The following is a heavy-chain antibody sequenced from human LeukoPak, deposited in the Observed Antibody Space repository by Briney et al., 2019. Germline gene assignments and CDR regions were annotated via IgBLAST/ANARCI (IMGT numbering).Heavy chain of an antibody. Sequence: GGSLRLSCAASGFTFSRYAMTWVRQAPGKGLEWVAVISYDGSNKYYADSVKGRFTISRDNSKNTLYLLMDSLRAEDTGVYYCATARDNYDISGFSALEYWGQGTLVTVSS. J-gene: IGHJ4*02. CDR2: ISYDGSNK. V-gene: IGHV3-30-3*01. CDR1: GFTFSRYA. CDR3: ATARDNYDISGFSALEY. D-gene: IGHD3-22*01.